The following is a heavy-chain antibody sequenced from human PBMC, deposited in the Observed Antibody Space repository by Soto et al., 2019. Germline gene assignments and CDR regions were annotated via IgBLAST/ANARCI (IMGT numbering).Heavy chain of an antibody. J-gene: IGHJ4*02. D-gene: IGHD1-1*01. CDR2: ISDDGSTA. CDR3: ARGPRVSSTGTGAH. CDR1: GFTFSAYW. Sequence: PGGSLRLSCSVSGFTFSAYWMLWVRQVPGKGLTWVSRISDDGSTATYADSVKGRFVISRDNAKNSLYLEMNTLRADDSGLYYCARGPRVSSTGTGAHWGRGTLVTVSS. V-gene: IGHV3-74*01.